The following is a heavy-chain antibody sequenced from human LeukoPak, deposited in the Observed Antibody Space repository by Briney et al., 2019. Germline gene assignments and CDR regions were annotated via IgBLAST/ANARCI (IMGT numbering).Heavy chain of an antibody. D-gene: IGHD3-22*01. CDR1: GYTFTSYG. CDR2: ISAYNGNT. J-gene: IGHJ4*02. CDR3: ARYYYDSSGYFPAIDY. Sequence: ASVKVSCKASGYTFTSYGISWVRQAPGQGLEWMGWISAYNGNTNYAQKLQGRVTMTTDTSTSTAYMELSRLRSDDTAVYYCARYYYDSSGYFPAIDYWGQGTLVTVSS. V-gene: IGHV1-18*01.